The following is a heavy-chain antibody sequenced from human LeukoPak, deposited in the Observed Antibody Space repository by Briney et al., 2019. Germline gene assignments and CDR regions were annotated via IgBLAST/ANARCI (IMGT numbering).Heavy chain of an antibody. CDR1: GFTFSSYA. V-gene: IGHV3-23*01. Sequence: GGSLRLSCAASGFTFSSYAMSWVRQAPGKGLEWVSAISGSGGSTYYADSVKGRFTISRDNSKNTLYLQMNSLRAEDTAVYYCAKVEEGTVTPPIRATDYGMDVWGQGTTVTVSS. CDR2: ISGSGGST. J-gene: IGHJ6*02. CDR3: AKVEEGTVTPPIRATDYGMDV. D-gene: IGHD4-11*01.